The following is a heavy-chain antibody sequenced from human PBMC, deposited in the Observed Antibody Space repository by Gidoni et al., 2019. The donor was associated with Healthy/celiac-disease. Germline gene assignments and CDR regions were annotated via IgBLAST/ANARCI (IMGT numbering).Heavy chain of an antibody. CDR3: ARDLEIVVVVAATQSGYYYGMDV. CDR1: GFTFSRYA. Sequence: QVQLVDSGGVVVQPGRSLRLSCAASGFTFSRYAMHWARQAPGKGLEGVAVISYDGSNKYYADSVKGRFTISRDNSKNTLYLQMNSLRAEDTAVYYCARDLEIVVVVAATQSGYYYGMDVWGQGTTVTVSS. J-gene: IGHJ6*02. V-gene: IGHV3-30-3*01. CDR2: ISYDGSNK. D-gene: IGHD2-15*01.